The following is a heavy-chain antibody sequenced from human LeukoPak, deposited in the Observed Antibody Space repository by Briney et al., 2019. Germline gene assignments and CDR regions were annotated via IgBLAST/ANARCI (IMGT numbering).Heavy chain of an antibody. CDR3: AREDSGSYVNY. CDR2: IWYDGSNK. V-gene: IGHV3-33*01. CDR1: GFTFSSYG. J-gene: IGHJ4*02. D-gene: IGHD1-26*01. Sequence: GGSLRLSCAASGFTFSSYGMHWVRQAPGKGLEWVAVIWYDGSNKYYADSVKGRFTISRDNSKNTLYLQMNSLRAEDTAVYHCAREDSGSYVNYWGQGTLVTVSS.